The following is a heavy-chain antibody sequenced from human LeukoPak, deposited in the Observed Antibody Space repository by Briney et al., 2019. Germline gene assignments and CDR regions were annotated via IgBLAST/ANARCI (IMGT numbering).Heavy chain of an antibody. CDR1: GYSFTSYW. Sequence: GESLKISCKGSGYSFTSYWIGWVRQLPGKGLELMGIIYPGDSDTRYSPSFQGHVTISADKSITTAYLQWSSLKASDTAMYYCATYSSGMAYDYFDYWGQGTLVTVSS. D-gene: IGHD3-10*01. CDR2: IYPGDSDT. CDR3: ATYSSGMAYDYFDY. J-gene: IGHJ4*02. V-gene: IGHV5-51*01.